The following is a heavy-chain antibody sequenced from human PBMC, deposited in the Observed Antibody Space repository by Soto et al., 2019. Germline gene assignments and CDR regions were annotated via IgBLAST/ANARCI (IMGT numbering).Heavy chain of an antibody. V-gene: IGHV2-70*01. Sequence: SGPTLVNPTQTLTLTCTFSGFSLSTSGMCVSWIRQPAGKSLEWLALIDWDDDKYYSTSLKTRLTISKDTSKNQVVLTMTNMDPVDTATYYCARSLLDYDSSGYYLFDYWGQGTLVTVS. CDR3: ARSLLDYDSSGYYLFDY. J-gene: IGHJ4*02. CDR2: IDWDDDK. D-gene: IGHD3-22*01. CDR1: GFSLSTSGMC.